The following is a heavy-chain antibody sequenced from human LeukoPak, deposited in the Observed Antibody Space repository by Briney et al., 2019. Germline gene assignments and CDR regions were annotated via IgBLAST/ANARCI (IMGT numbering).Heavy chain of an antibody. Sequence: PSQTLSLTCTVSGGSISSSSYYWGWIRQPPGKGLEWIGSIYYSGSTYYNPSLKSRVTISVDTSKNQFSLKLSSVTAADTAVYYCSLRFLEWPKDYYYYYGMDVWGQGTTVTVSS. CDR2: IYYSGST. D-gene: IGHD3-3*01. V-gene: IGHV4-39*01. J-gene: IGHJ6*02. CDR1: GGSISSSSYY. CDR3: SLRFLEWPKDYYYYYGMDV.